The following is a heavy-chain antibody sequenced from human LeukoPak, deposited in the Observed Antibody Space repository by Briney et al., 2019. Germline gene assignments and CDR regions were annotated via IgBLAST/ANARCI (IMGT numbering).Heavy chain of an antibody. J-gene: IGHJ5*02. D-gene: IGHD3-10*01. CDR3: ARPLLYYYGSETYFWFDL. CDR2: IKQDGNEK. Sequence: PGGSLRLSCAASGFTFTTYWMGWVRQAPGKGLEWVASIKQDGNEKYYVDSVKGRFTISRDSAENTLYLQMKSLNAEDTAFYYCARPLLYYYGSETYFWFDLWGQGTLVTVSS. V-gene: IGHV3-7*01. CDR1: GFTFTTYW.